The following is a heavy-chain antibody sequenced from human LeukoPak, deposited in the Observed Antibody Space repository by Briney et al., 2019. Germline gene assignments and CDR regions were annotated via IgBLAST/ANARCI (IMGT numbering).Heavy chain of an antibody. CDR1: AYTFTGYY. J-gene: IGHJ5*02. V-gene: IGHV1-2*02. D-gene: IGHD3-3*01. Sequence: ASVKVSCKASAYTFTGYYMHWVRQAPGQGLEWMGWINPNSGGTNYAQKFQGRVTMTRDTSISTAYMELSRLRSGDTAVYYCARPNYDFWSGYPNWFDPWGQGTLVTVSS. CDR2: INPNSGGT. CDR3: ARPNYDFWSGYPNWFDP.